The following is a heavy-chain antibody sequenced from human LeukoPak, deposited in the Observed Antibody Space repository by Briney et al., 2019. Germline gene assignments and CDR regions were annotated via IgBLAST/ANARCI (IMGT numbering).Heavy chain of an antibody. J-gene: IGHJ6*03. CDR1: GFTFSNFD. Sequence: GGSLRLSCAGSGFTFSNFDMNWVRQAPGKGLEWVSYISSSSSTIYYADSVKGRFTISRDNAKNLVYLQMNSLRAEDTAVYYCARAYDWSYYYYMDVWGKGTTITVSS. V-gene: IGHV3-48*04. D-gene: IGHD3-10*01. CDR2: ISSSSSTI. CDR3: ARAYDWSYYYYMDV.